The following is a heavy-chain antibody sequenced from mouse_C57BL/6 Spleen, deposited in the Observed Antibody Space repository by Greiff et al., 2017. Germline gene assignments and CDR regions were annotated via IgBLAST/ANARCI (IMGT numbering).Heavy chain of an antibody. J-gene: IGHJ2*01. V-gene: IGHV1-55*01. CDR2: IYPGSGST. CDR3: ARQGLIYDGPYYFDY. CDR1: GYTFTSYW. Sequence: QVQLQQPGAELVKPGASVKMSCKASGYTFTSYWITWVKQRPGQGLEWIGDIYPGSGSTNYNEKFKSKATLTVDPSSSTAYMQLSSLTSEDSAVYYCARQGLIYDGPYYFDYWGQGTTLTVSS. D-gene: IGHD2-3*01.